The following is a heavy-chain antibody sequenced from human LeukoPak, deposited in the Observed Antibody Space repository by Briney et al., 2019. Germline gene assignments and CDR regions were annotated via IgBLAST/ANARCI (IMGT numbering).Heavy chain of an antibody. CDR3: ARGQRYYDSSGYSAFDV. J-gene: IGHJ3*01. Sequence: GESLRLSCAASGFTFSSYSMSWVRQAPGKGLEWVSYISSSSSTIYYADSVKGRFTISRDNAKNSLYLQLNSLRAGDTAVYYCARGQRYYDSSGYSAFDVWGQGTMVTVSS. CDR1: GFTFSSYS. D-gene: IGHD3-22*01. V-gene: IGHV3-48*04. CDR2: ISSSSSTI.